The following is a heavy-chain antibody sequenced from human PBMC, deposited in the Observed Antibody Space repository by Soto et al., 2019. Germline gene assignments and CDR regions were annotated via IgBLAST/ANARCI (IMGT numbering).Heavy chain of an antibody. V-gene: IGHV4-31*03. CDR2: IYYSGST. Sequence: PSETLSLTCTVSGGSISSGGYYLSWIRLHPGKGLEWIWYIYYSGSTYYNPSLKSRVTISVDTSKKQFSLKLSSVTAANTAVYYCAIHATETGTTKAFDIWLQGTMVT. J-gene: IGHJ3*02. CDR1: GGSISSGGYY. CDR3: AIHATETGTTKAFDI. D-gene: IGHD1-1*01.